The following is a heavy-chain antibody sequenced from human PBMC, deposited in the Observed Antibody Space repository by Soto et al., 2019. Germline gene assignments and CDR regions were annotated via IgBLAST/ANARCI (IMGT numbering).Heavy chain of an antibody. Sequence: GGSLRLSCAASGFTFSSYGMHWVRQAPGKGLEWVAVIWYDGSNKYYAESVKGRFTISRDNSKNTLYLQMNSLRAEDTAVYYCARDSHVGSGWQLTADYRGQGTLVTVSS. CDR2: IWYDGSNK. CDR3: ARDSHVGSGWQLTADY. D-gene: IGHD6-19*01. V-gene: IGHV3-33*01. CDR1: GFTFSSYG. J-gene: IGHJ4*02.